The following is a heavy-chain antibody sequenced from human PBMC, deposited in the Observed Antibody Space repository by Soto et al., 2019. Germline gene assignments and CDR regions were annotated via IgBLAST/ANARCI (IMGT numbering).Heavy chain of an antibody. CDR1: GFTFNNYA. CDR3: ATGRGGSGSLTPRVDF. V-gene: IGHV3-23*01. Sequence: EVQLLECGGGLVQPGGSLRLSCAASGFTFNNYAMTWVRQAPGKGLEWVSAISGGGDTTSYADSVKGRFTVSRDGSKNTLYLQMSSLRAEDTALYYCATGRGGSGSLTPRVDFWGQGTLVTVSS. CDR2: ISGGGDTT. D-gene: IGHD3-10*01. J-gene: IGHJ4*02.